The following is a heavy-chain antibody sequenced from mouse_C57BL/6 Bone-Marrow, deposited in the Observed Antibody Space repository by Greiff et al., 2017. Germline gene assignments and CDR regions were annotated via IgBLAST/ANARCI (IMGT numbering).Heavy chain of an antibody. CDR1: GFTFNTYA. V-gene: IGHV10-3*01. Sequence: EVKLMESGGGFVQPKGSLKLSCAASGFTFNTYAMHWVRQAPGKGLEWVARLRSKSSNYATYYADSVKDRFTISRDDSQSMLYLQMNNLKTEDTAMYYCVRGSSIYWYFDVWGTGTTVTVSS. CDR3: VRGSSIYWYFDV. D-gene: IGHD1-1*01. J-gene: IGHJ1*03. CDR2: LRSKSSNYAT.